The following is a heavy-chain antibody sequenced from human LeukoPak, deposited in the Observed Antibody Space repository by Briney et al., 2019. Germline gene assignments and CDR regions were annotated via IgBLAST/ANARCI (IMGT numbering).Heavy chain of an antibody. J-gene: IGHJ4*02. CDR3: VRGGYDSSGYYSSDY. V-gene: IGHV3-74*01. Sequence: GGSLRLSCAASGFTFSSYWMHWVRQAPGKGLVWVSRINSDGRSTNFADSVKGRFTISRDNAKNTLYLQMNSLRADDTAVYYCVRGGYDSSGYYSSDYWGQGTLVTVSS. CDR2: INSDGRST. CDR1: GFTFSSYW. D-gene: IGHD3-22*01.